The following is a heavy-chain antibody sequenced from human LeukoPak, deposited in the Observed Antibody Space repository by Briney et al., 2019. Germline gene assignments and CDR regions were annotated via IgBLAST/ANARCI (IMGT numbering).Heavy chain of an antibody. CDR2: IYYSGST. D-gene: IGHD6-13*01. J-gene: IGHJ4*02. CDR1: GGSISSSSYY. CDR3: ARHGGNSQQLGTFDY. Sequence: SETLSHTCTVSGGSISSSSYYWGWIRQPPGKGLEWIGSIYYSGSTYYNPSLKSRVTISVDTSKNQFSLKLSSVTAADTAVYYCARHGGNSQQLGTFDYWGQGTLVTVSS. V-gene: IGHV4-39*01.